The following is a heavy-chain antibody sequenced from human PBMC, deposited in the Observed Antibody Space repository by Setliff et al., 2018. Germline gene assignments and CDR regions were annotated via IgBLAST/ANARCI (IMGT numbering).Heavy chain of an antibody. CDR3: ARVGPLAGYYFDY. CDR2: IDPADSDT. J-gene: IGHJ4*02. CDR1: GYSFTKYW. Sequence: GESLKISCQGSGYSFTKYWIGWVRQMPGKGLEWMGIIDPADSDTTYSPSFQGQVAISADKSISTAYLQWRSLRASDTAMYYCARVGPLAGYYFDYWGQGTLVTVSS. D-gene: IGHD6-19*01. V-gene: IGHV5-51*01.